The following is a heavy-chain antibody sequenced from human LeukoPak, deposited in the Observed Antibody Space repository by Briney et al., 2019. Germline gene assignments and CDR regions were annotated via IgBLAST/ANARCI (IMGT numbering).Heavy chain of an antibody. CDR1: GYSFTSYW. CDR3: ARLPVVTRGYFDY. CDR2: IYPGDSDT. V-gene: IGHV5-51*01. Sequence: GDSLKISCKGSGYSFTSYWIGWVRQMPGKGLEWMGIIYPGDSDTRYSPSFQGQVTISADKSISSAYLQWSSLKASDTAMYYCARLPVVTRGYFDYWGQGTLVTVSS. J-gene: IGHJ4*02. D-gene: IGHD3-22*01.